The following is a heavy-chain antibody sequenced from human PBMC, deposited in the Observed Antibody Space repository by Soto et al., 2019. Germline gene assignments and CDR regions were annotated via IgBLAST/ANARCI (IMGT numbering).Heavy chain of an antibody. V-gene: IGHV3-21*01. D-gene: IGHD1-26*01. Sequence: LRLSCAASGFTFSSYSMNWVRQAPGKGLEWVSSISSSSRHIYYADSVKGRFTISRDNAKNSLYLQMNSLRAEDTAMYFCARDPSDLWEPDQYFPHWGQGTLVTVSS. CDR2: ISSSSRHI. J-gene: IGHJ1*01. CDR3: ARDPSDLWEPDQYFPH. CDR1: GFTFSSYS.